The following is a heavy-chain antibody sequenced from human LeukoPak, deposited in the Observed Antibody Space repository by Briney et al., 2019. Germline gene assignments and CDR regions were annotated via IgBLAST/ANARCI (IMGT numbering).Heavy chain of an antibody. Sequence: GGSLRLSRRADCFSFVIYFMRWVRQAPGKGLEWVANINQDGSEIHYVDSVKGRFTISRVNAKNSLFLHMNSLRAEDTDVYYFATDEQLWPFDYWGQGTLVTVSS. V-gene: IGHV3-7*05. CDR2: INQDGSEI. CDR3: ATDEQLWPFDY. J-gene: IGHJ4*02. D-gene: IGHD1/OR15-1a*01. CDR1: CFSFVIYF.